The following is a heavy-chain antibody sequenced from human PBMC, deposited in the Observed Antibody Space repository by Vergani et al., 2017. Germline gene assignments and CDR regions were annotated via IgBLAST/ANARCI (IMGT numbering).Heavy chain of an antibody. CDR3: ARAGDYYDSSGYYAGGFFDY. D-gene: IGHD3-22*01. V-gene: IGHV4-30-4*01. J-gene: IGHJ4*02. CDR1: GGSISSGDYY. Sequence: QVQLQESGPGLVKPSQTLSLTCTVSGGSISSGDYYWSWIRQPPGKGLEWIGYIYYSGSTYDNPSLKSRVTISVDTSKNQFSLKLSSVTAADTAVYYCARAGDYYDSSGYYAGGFFDYWGQGTLVTVSS. CDR2: IYYSGST.